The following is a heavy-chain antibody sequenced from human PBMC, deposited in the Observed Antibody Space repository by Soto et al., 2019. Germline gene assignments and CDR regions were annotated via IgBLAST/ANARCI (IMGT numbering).Heavy chain of an antibody. Sequence: SETLSLTCTVSGGSISSYYWSWIRQPPGKGLEWIGYIYYSGSTNYNPSLKSRVTISVDTSKNQLSLKLSSVTAADTAVYYCARDSRVVVAAYSLLGMDVWGQGTTVTVSS. CDR2: IYYSGST. V-gene: IGHV4-59*01. J-gene: IGHJ6*02. CDR3: ARDSRVVVAAYSLLGMDV. CDR1: GGSISSYY. D-gene: IGHD2-15*01.